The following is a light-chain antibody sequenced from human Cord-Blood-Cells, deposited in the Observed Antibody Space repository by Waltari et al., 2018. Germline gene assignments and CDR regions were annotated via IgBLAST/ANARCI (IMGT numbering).Light chain of an antibody. V-gene: IGKV3-20*01. CDR2: GAS. CDR3: QQYGSSPPYT. CDR1: QSVSSSY. J-gene: IGKJ2*01. Sequence: EIVLTQSPATLSLSPWERATLSCRASQSVSSSYLAWYQQKPGQAPRLLIYGASSRATGIPDRFSGSGSGTDFTLTISRLEPEDFAVYYCQQYGSSPPYTFGQGTKLEIK.